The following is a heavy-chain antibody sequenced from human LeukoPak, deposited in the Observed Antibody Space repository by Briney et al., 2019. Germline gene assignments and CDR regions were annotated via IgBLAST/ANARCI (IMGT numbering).Heavy chain of an antibody. CDR3: VKDSPPRYSGSPPAY. CDR2: LYNAGST. V-gene: IGHV3-53*01. Sequence: GGSLRLSCVASGFIVSNNYMSWVRQAPGKGLEWVSVLYNAGSTYYADSVKGRFTISRDNAKNSLYLQMNSLRADDTAVYYCVKDSPPRYSGSPPAYWGQGTLVTVSS. CDR1: GFIVSNNY. D-gene: IGHD1-26*01. J-gene: IGHJ4*02.